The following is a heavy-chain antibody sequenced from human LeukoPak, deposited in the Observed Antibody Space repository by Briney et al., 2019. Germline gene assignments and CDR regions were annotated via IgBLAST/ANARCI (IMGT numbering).Heavy chain of an antibody. J-gene: IGHJ4*02. CDR1: GFTFNNYA. Sequence: GGSLRLSCAASGFTFNNYAMYWVRQAPGKGLEWISGIFGSGGSAHYADSVKGRFTISRDNSKNTVYLKLDSLRVEETAVYYCGKTTVGYSSGRYPGWPVDYWGQGTLVTVSS. D-gene: IGHD2-15*01. CDR3: GKTTVGYSSGRYPGWPVDY. V-gene: IGHV3-23*01. CDR2: IFGSGGSA.